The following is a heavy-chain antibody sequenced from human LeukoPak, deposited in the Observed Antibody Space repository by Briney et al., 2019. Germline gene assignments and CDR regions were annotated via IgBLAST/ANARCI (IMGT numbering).Heavy chain of an antibody. CDR3: AKGGTTVVDY. Sequence: GGSLRLSCVVSGFTFSDYWMHWVRQAPGKGLVWVSRINSDGNSITYADSVKGRFTISRDNAKNTLYLQMNSLRAEDTAVYYCAKGGTTVVDYWGQGTLVTVSS. CDR2: INSDGNSI. V-gene: IGHV3-74*01. D-gene: IGHD4-23*01. J-gene: IGHJ4*02. CDR1: GFTFSDYW.